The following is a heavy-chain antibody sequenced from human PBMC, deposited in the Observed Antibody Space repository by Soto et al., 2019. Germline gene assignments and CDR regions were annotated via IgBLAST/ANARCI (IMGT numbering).Heavy chain of an antibody. Sequence: GESLKISCAASGFTFSSYAMSWVRQAPGKGLEWVSAISGSGGSTYYADSVKGRFTISRDNSKNTLSLQMNSLRVEDTALYYCAKEVGHSNWGQGTLVTVSS. CDR1: GFTFSSYA. CDR2: ISGSGGST. D-gene: IGHD3-16*01. CDR3: AKEVGHSN. J-gene: IGHJ4*02. V-gene: IGHV3-23*01.